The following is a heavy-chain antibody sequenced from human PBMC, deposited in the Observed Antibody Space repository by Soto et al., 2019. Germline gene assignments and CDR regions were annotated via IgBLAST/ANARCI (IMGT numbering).Heavy chain of an antibody. CDR3: ARGRAAAEGIDY. CDR1: GGSISSGGYY. D-gene: IGHD6-13*01. Sequence: QVQLQESGPGLVKPSQTLSLTCTVSGGSISSGGYYWSWIRQHPGKGLEWIGYIYYSGRTYYNPSLKSRVTIPVDTSKNQFSLKLSSVPAADTAVYYFARGRAAAEGIDYWGQGTLVTVSS. J-gene: IGHJ4*02. CDR2: IYYSGRT. V-gene: IGHV4-31*03.